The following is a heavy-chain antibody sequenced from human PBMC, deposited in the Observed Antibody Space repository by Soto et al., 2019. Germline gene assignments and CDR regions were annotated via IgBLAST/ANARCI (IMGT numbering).Heavy chain of an antibody. V-gene: IGHV3-30-3*01. CDR3: ARVWEWMVVAETFDY. CDR1: GFTFSSYA. CDR2: ISYDGSNK. Sequence: PGGSLRLSCAASGFTFSSYAMHWVRQAPGKGLEWVAVISYDGSNKYYADSVKGRFTISRDNSKNTLYLQMNSLRAEDTAVYYCARVWEWMVVAETFDYWGQGTLVTVAS. D-gene: IGHD2-15*01. J-gene: IGHJ4*02.